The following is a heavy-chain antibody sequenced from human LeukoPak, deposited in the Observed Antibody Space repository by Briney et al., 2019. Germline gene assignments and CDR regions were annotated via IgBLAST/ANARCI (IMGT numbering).Heavy chain of an antibody. V-gene: IGHV3-30*02. J-gene: IGHJ4*02. CDR2: IWYDGSNR. Sequence: GGSLRLSCAASGFTFSNYGMHWVRQAPGKGLEWVAFIWYDGSNRYYADSVKGRFTISRDNSENTLFLQMSSLRTEDTAVYYCAKDPLGFCTRATCRYLDSWGQGTLVTVSS. CDR3: AKDPLGFCTRATCRYLDS. D-gene: IGHD2-8*01. CDR1: GFTFSNYG.